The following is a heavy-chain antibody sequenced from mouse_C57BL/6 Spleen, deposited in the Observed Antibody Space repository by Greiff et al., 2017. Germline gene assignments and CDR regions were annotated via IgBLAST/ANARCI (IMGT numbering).Heavy chain of an antibody. CDR2: INPNNGGT. CDR3: ARPPLPPSWYFDV. Sequence: EVQLQQSGPELVKPGASVKISCKASGYTFTDYYMNWVKQSHGKSLEWIGDINPNNGGTSYNQKFKGKATLTVDKSSSTAYMELRSLTSEDSAVYYCARPPLPPSWYFDVGGTGTTVTVSS. V-gene: IGHV1-26*01. CDR1: GYTFTDYY. J-gene: IGHJ1*03.